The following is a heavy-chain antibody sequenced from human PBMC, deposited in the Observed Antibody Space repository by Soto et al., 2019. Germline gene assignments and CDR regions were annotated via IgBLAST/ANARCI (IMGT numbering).Heavy chain of an antibody. CDR2: IIPILGTP. CDR3: AVLNWSSATNNRYYSMDF. J-gene: IGHJ6*03. V-gene: IGHV1-69*13. CDR1: GGTFSTSA. D-gene: IGHD3-16*01. Sequence: ASVKVSCKASGGTFSTSACSWVRQAPGQGLEWMGGIIPILGTPNYAQKFQGRLTVTADESTTTVYMELSSLRSEDSALYYCAVLNWSSATNNRYYSMDFWGKGPTVTAS.